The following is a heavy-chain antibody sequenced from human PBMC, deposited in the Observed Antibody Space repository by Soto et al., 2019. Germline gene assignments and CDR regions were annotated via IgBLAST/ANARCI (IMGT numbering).Heavy chain of an antibody. J-gene: IGHJ4*02. Sequence: QVQLVQSGAEVKKPGASVKVSCKASGYTFTSYGISWVRQAPGQGLEWMGWISAYNGNTNYAQKLQGRVTMTTDTPTSTAYMERRSLRSDDTAVYYCARDGLRSGWHNDPLDYWGQGTLVTVSS. D-gene: IGHD6-19*01. CDR2: ISAYNGNT. CDR1: GYTFTSYG. CDR3: ARDGLRSGWHNDPLDY. V-gene: IGHV1-18*01.